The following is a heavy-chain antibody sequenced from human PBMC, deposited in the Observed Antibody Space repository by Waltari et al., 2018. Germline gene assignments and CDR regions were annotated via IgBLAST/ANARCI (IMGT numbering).Heavy chain of an antibody. Sequence: EVQLLESGGALVQPGGSLRRSCVASGFSCSTHAMAWARQAPGKGLEWVSAINHRGEITYYADSVKGRFTISRDNSRNTLNLQMDSLRVEDTAVYHCTKRYCDRDRCYGLDNWGQGTLVTVSS. V-gene: IGHV3-23*01. D-gene: IGHD2-15*01. CDR3: TKRYCDRDRCYGLDN. CDR2: INHRGEIT. CDR1: GFSCSTHA. J-gene: IGHJ4*02.